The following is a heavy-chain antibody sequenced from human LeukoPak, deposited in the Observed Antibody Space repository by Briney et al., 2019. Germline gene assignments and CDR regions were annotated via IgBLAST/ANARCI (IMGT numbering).Heavy chain of an antibody. Sequence: PGGSLTLSCGASGFMFNDFWMSWVRQVPGKGLEWVANINEDGSETDYVDSVKGRFTISRDNAQNSVYLEMDSLRGDDTGVYFCAKRNTFWFFEKWGQGALVSVS. CDR3: AKRNTFWFFEK. D-gene: IGHD3-9*01. CDR1: GFMFNDFW. CDR2: INEDGSET. V-gene: IGHV3-7*01. J-gene: IGHJ4*02.